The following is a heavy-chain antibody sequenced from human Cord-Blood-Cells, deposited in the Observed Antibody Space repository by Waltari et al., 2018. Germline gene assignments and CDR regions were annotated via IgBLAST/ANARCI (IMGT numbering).Heavy chain of an antibody. CDR2: INHSGST. J-gene: IGHJ6*03. V-gene: IGHV4-34*01. CDR1: GGSFSGYY. D-gene: IGHD2-2*01. CDR3: ARHAHCSSTSCYYYMDV. Sequence: QVQLQQWGAGLLKPSETLSLTCAVYGGSFSGYYWSWIRQPPGKGLEWIGEINHSGSTNYNPSLKSRVTISLDTSKNQFSLKLSSVTAADTAVYYCARHAHCSSTSCYYYMDVWGKGTTVTVSS.